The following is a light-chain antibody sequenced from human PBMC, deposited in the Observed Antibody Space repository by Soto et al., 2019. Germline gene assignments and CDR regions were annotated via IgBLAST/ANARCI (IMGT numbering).Light chain of an antibody. V-gene: IGLV2-11*01. J-gene: IGLJ3*02. Sequence: QSVLTQPRSVSESPGQSVTISCTGTSSDVGGYNYVSWYQQHPGKVPKLMIYDVIKRPSGVPDRFSGSKSGNTASLTISGLQAEDEADYYCSSYTSSSTLVFGGGTKLTVL. CDR3: SSYTSSSTLV. CDR2: DVI. CDR1: SSDVGGYNY.